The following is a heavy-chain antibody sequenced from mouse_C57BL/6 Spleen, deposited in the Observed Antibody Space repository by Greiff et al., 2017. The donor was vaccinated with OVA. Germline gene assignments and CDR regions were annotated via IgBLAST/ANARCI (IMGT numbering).Heavy chain of an antibody. CDR1: GYAFSSSW. CDR3: ARANWDEGFAY. Sequence: VQLKESGPELVKPGASVKISCKASGYAFSSSWMNWVKQRPGKGLEWIGRIYPGDGDTNYNGKFKGKATLTADKSSSTAYMQLSSLTSEDSAVYFCARANWDEGFAYWGQGTLVTVSA. D-gene: IGHD4-1*01. V-gene: IGHV1-82*01. J-gene: IGHJ3*01. CDR2: IYPGDGDT.